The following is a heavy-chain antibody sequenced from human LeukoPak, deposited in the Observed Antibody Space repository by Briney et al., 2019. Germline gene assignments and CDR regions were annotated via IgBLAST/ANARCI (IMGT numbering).Heavy chain of an antibody. CDR2: IYTSGST. CDR1: GGSISSYY. J-gene: IGHJ6*02. Sequence: SETLSLTCTVSGGSISSYYWSWIRQPAGKGLEWIGRIYTSGSTNYNPSLKSRVTMSVDTSKNQFSLKLSSVTAADTAVYYCARDGLVPVRGSYYGMDVWGQGTTVTVSS. V-gene: IGHV4-4*07. D-gene: IGHD3-10*01. CDR3: ARDGLVPVRGSYYGMDV.